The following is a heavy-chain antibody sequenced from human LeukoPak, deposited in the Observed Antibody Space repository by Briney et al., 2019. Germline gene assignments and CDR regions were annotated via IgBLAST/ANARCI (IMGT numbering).Heavy chain of an antibody. CDR2: INHSGST. J-gene: IGHJ4*02. Sequence: KPSETLSLTCAVYGGSFSGYYWSWIRQPPGEGLEWIGEINHSGSTNYNPSLKSRVTISVDTSKNQFSLKLSSVTAADTAVYYCARPRNWSYRCFDYWGQGTLVTVSS. CDR3: ARPRNWSYRCFDY. CDR1: GGSFSGYY. V-gene: IGHV4-34*01. D-gene: IGHD1-26*01.